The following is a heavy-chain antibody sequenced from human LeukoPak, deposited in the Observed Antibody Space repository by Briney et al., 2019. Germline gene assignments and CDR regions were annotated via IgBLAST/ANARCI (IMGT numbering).Heavy chain of an antibody. V-gene: IGHV3-49*03. CDR3: TRDGSGSYYKPAFDY. D-gene: IGHD3-10*01. J-gene: IGHJ4*02. CDR1: GFTFGDYA. Sequence: GGSLRLSCTASGFTFGDYAMSWFRQAPGKGLEWVGFIRSKAYGGTTEYPASVKGRFTISRDDSKSIANLQMNSLKTEDTAVYYCTRDGSGSYYKPAFDYWGQGTLVTVSS. CDR2: IRSKAYGGTT.